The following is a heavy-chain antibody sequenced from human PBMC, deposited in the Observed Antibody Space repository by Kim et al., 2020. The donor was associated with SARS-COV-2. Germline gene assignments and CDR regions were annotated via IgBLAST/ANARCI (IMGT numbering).Heavy chain of an antibody. CDR3: ARHSSSWYRDYFDY. J-gene: IGHJ4*02. Sequence: NPSPQSRVTISVATSKNQCSLKLSSVTAADTAVYYCARHSSSWYRDYFDYWGQGTLVTVSS. V-gene: IGHV4-34*01. D-gene: IGHD6-13*01.